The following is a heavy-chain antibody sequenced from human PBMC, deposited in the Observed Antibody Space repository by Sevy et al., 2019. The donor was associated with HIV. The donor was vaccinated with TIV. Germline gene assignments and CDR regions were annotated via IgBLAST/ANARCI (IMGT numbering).Heavy chain of an antibody. CDR1: GFTFSAYG. Sequence: GGSLRLSCEASGFTFSAYGMYWVRQAPGKGLEWVANIWYDGSKKYYADSVKGRFTISRDNSKNTLYLQMNSLRAEDTALYYCSREGVPAAIGFDYWGQGSLVTVSS. CDR2: IWYDGSKK. V-gene: IGHV3-33*01. D-gene: IGHD2-2*01. J-gene: IGHJ4*02. CDR3: SREGVPAAIGFDY.